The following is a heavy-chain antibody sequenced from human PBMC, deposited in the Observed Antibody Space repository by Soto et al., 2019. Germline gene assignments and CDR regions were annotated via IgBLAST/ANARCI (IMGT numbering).Heavy chain of an antibody. CDR1: GYTFTSYA. V-gene: IGHV1-3*01. CDR3: AMPLHDFWSGYYGY. CDR2: INAGNGNT. J-gene: IGHJ4*02. D-gene: IGHD3-3*01. Sequence: QVQLVQSGAEVKKPGASVKVSCKASGYTFTSYAMHWVRQAPGQRLEWMGWINAGNGNTKYSQKFQGRVTITRDTSASTAYMELSSLRSEDTAVYYCAMPLHDFWSGYYGYWGQGTLVTVSS.